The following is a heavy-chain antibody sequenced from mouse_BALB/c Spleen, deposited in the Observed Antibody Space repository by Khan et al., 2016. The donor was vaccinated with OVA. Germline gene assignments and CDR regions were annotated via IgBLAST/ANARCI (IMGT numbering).Heavy chain of an antibody. CDR3: ARGGDAYYRNDGGAMEY. D-gene: IGHD2-14*01. Sequence: QIQLLQSGPELKKPGETVRISCKASGYTFTTAGIQWVQKMPGKGLKWIGWINTNSGVPKYAEDFKERFAFSLEISVTTAYLQITNLKTDDTATYICARGGDAYYRNDGGAMEYWGQGTSVTVSS. CDR2: INTNSGVP. V-gene: IGHV9-4*02. CDR1: GYTFTTAG. J-gene: IGHJ4*01.